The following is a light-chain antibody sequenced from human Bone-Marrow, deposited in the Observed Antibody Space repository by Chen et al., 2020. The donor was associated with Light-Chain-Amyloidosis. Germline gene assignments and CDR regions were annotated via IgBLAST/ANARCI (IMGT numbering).Light chain of an antibody. J-gene: IGLJ3*02. CDR3: QVWDRSSERPV. Sequence: SYVMTQPSSVSVAPGQTATIASGGNNIGSTSVHWYQQTPGQAPLLVVYDDSDRPSGIPERLSGSNSGNTATLTISRVEAGDEADYYCQVWDRSSERPVFGGGTKLTVL. V-gene: IGLV3-21*02. CDR2: DDS. CDR1: NIGSTS.